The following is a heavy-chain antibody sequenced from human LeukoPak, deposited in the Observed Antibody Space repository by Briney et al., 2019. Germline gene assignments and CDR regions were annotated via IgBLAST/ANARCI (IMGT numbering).Heavy chain of an antibody. CDR3: ARDPPTYYYDSSGYYGY. J-gene: IGHJ4*02. D-gene: IGHD3-22*01. CDR1: GGTFSSYA. V-gene: IGHV1-69*01. Sequence: WASVKVSCKASGGTFSSYAISWVRQAPGQGLEWMGGIIPIFGTANYAQKFQGRVTITADESTSTAYMELSSLRSEDTAVYYCARDPPTYYYDSSGYYGYWGQGTLVTVSS. CDR2: IIPIFGTA.